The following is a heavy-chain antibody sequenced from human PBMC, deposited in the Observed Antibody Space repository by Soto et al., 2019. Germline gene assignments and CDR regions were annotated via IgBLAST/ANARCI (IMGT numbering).Heavy chain of an antibody. CDR2: ISGSGGST. D-gene: IGHD6-19*01. CDR3: ARGDGQGSGWQPYGTLDY. J-gene: IGHJ4*02. V-gene: IGHV3-23*01. CDR1: GFTFSSYA. Sequence: GGSLRLSCAASGFTFSSYAMSWVRQAPGKGLEWVSAISGSGGSTYYADSVKGRFTLSRDNSKNTLYLQMNSLRAEDTAVYYCARGDGQGSGWQPYGTLDYWGQGTLVTVSS.